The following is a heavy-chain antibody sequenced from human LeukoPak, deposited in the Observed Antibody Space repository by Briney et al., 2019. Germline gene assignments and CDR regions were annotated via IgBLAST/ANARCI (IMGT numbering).Heavy chain of an antibody. CDR1: GFTFGSYA. CDR2: IRNKANSYTT. CDR3: ARDVGAAFDI. J-gene: IGHJ3*02. D-gene: IGHD2-15*01. Sequence: GGSLRLSCVASGFTFGSYAMSWVRQAPGKGLEWVGRIRNKANSYTTEYAASVKGRFTISRDDSKNSLYLQMNSLKTEDTAVYYCARDVGAAFDIWGQGTMVTVSS. V-gene: IGHV3-72*01.